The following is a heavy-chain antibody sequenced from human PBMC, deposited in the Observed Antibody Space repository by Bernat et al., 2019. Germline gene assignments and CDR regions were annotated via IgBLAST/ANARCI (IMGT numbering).Heavy chain of an antibody. CDR1: GFTVSSNY. D-gene: IGHD6-19*01. J-gene: IGHJ4*02. Sequence: EVQLVESGGGLVQPGGSLRLSCAASGFTVSSNYMSWVRQAPGKGLEWVAVIYSGGSTYYADCVKGRFTISRHNSKNTLYLQMNSLRAEDTAVYYCARGAVACTGGLLYWGQGTMVTVSS. CDR2: IYSGGST. V-gene: IGHV3-53*04. CDR3: ARGAVACTGGLLY.